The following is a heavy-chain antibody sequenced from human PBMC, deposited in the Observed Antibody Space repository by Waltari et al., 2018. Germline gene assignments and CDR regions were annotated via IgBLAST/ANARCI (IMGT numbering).Heavy chain of an antibody. CDR3: ARGHGGNSGGWT. CDR2: ISSSSSYI. CDR1: GFTFSSYS. V-gene: IGHV3-21*01. D-gene: IGHD2-21*02. Sequence: EVQLVESGGGLVKPGGSLRLSCAASGFTFSSYSMNWVRQAPGKGLEWVSSISSSSSYIYYADSVKGRFTISRDNAKNSLYLQMNSLRAEDTAVYYCARGHGGNSGGWTWGQGTLVTVSS. J-gene: IGHJ5*02.